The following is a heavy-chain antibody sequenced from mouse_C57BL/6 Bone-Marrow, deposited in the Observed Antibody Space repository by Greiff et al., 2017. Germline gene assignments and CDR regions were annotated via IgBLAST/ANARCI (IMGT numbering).Heavy chain of an antibody. V-gene: IGHV5-9-1*02. CDR1: GFTFSSYA. CDR3: TRDGESTFAY. D-gene: IGHD5-1*01. J-gene: IGHJ3*01. Sequence: EVQVVESGAGLVKPGGSLKLSCAASGFTFSSYAMSWVRQTPEKRPEWVAYISSGGDYIYYADTVKGRFTISRDNARNTLYLQMSSLKSEDTAMYYCTRDGESTFAYWGQGTLVTVSA. CDR2: ISSGGDYI.